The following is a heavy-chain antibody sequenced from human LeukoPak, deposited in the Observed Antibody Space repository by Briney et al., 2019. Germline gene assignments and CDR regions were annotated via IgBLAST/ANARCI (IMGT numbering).Heavy chain of an antibody. CDR3: ARGLYCNGGSCYSAWFDP. V-gene: IGHV4-34*01. CDR1: GGSFSGYY. D-gene: IGHD2-15*01. J-gene: IGHJ5*02. Sequence: SETLSLTCAVYGGSFSGYYWSWIRQPPGKGLEWIGEINHSGSTNYNPSLKSRVTISVDTSKNQFSLKLSSVTAADTAVYYCARGLYCNGGSCYSAWFDPWGQGTLVTVSS. CDR2: INHSGST.